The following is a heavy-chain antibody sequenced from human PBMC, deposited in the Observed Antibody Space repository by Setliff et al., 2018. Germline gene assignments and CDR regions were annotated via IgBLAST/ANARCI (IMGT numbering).Heavy chain of an antibody. CDR2: ISYSGIT. CDR3: ARAPRYFDPTGSYFDY. D-gene: IGHD3-9*01. Sequence: SETLSLTCNVSGASVSSHYWDWIRQPPGKGLEWIGFISYSGITTYNVSLKSRVTMSVDKSRNQFSLRLTSVTAADTAVYYCARAPRYFDPTGSYFDYWGQGTLVTVTS. J-gene: IGHJ4*02. V-gene: IGHV4-59*02. CDR1: GASVSSHY.